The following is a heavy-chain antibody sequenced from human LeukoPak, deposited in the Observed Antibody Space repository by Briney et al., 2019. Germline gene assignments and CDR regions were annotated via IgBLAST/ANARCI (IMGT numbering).Heavy chain of an antibody. CDR2: ISAYNGNT. J-gene: IGHJ4*02. Sequence: ASVKVSCKASGYTFTSYGISWVRQAPGQGLEWMGWISAYNGNTNYAQKLQGRVTMTTDTSTSTVYMELSSLRSEDTAVYYCAKEVYSYGPRGLDYWGQGTLVTVSS. CDR1: GYTFTSYG. D-gene: IGHD5-18*01. V-gene: IGHV1-18*01. CDR3: AKEVYSYGPRGLDY.